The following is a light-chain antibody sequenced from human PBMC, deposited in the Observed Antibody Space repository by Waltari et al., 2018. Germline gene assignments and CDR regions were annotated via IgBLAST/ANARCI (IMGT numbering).Light chain of an antibody. CDR1: QSISSY. CDR2: AAS. J-gene: IGKJ4*01. CDR3: QQSYRTPPLT. V-gene: IGKV1-39*01. Sequence: DIQMTQSPSSLSVSVGDRVTITCRASQSISSYLNWYQQKPGKAPKLLIYAASSLQSGVPSKFSGNGSETDFTLTISSLQPEDFAIYYCQQSYRTPPLTFGGGTKVEIK.